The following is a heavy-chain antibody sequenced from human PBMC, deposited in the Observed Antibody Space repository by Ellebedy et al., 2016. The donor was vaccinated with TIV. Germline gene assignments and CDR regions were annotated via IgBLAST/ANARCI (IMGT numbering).Heavy chain of an antibody. V-gene: IGHV3-30*02. Sequence: GESLKISCAASGFSFRYYGMYWVRQAPGKGLEWAAFIQYDGSDKHYSDSVKGRFTVSRDSSKNTLYLQMNSRRPEDTAVYYCAKLIQHTDRGAVDIWGQGTMVTVSS. D-gene: IGHD2-21*01. CDR3: AKLIQHTDRGAVDI. CDR2: IQYDGSDK. J-gene: IGHJ3*02. CDR1: GFSFRYYG.